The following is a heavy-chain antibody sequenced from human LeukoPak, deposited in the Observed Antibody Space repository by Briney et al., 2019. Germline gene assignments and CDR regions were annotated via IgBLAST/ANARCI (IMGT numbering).Heavy chain of an antibody. CDR1: GFTFSSYS. D-gene: IGHD3-22*01. CDR2: ISSSSSYI. J-gene: IGHJ4*02. Sequence: GGSLRLSCAASGFTFSSYSMNWVRQAPGKGLEWVSSISSSSSYIYYADSVKGRFTISRDNAKNSLYLQMNSLRAEDTAVYYCARSGYYYDSSGPLPSDYWGQGTLVTVSS. CDR3: ARSGYYYDSSGPLPSDY. V-gene: IGHV3-21*01.